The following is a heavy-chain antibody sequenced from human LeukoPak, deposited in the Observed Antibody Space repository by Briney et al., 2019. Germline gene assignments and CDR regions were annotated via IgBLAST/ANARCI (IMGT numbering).Heavy chain of an antibody. D-gene: IGHD2-2*02. CDR2: IYYSGST. V-gene: IGHV4-59*08. CDR3: ARHIPIPTQDAFDI. Sequence: SETLSLTCTVSGGSISSYYWSWIRQPPGKGLEWIGYIYYSGSTNYNPSLKSRVTISVDTSKNKFSLKLSSVTAADTAVYYCARHIPIPTQDAFDIWGQGTMVTVSS. CDR1: GGSISSYY. J-gene: IGHJ3*02.